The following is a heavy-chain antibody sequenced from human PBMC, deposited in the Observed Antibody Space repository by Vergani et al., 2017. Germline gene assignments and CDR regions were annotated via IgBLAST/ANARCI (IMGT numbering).Heavy chain of an antibody. CDR2: IITILGIA. CDR1: GGPFSSYT. J-gene: IGHJ4*02. V-gene: IGHV1-69*02. CDR3: AKYIREAVAEDDY. D-gene: IGHD6-19*01. Sequence: QVQLVQSGAEVKKPGSSVKVSCKASGGPFSSYTISWVRQAPGQGLEWMGRIITILGIANYAHKFQGRVTITADTSTSTAYMELISLSSEDTAVYYCAKYIREAVAEDDYWGQGTLVTVSS.